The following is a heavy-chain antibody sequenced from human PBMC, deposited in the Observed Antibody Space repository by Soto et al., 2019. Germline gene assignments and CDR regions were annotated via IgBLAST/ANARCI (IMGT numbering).Heavy chain of an antibody. V-gene: IGHV1-3*05. CDR3: ARSIVVVTALDY. CDR2: INAGNGNT. D-gene: IGHD2-21*02. J-gene: IGHJ4*02. Sequence: QVQLVQSGAEEKRPGASVKVSCKASGYTFTSYAMHWVRQAPGQRLEWMGWINAGNGNTKYSQKFQGRVTITRDTSGSTAYMELCSLRSEDTAVYYCARSIVVVTALDYWGQGTLVTVSS. CDR1: GYTFTSYA.